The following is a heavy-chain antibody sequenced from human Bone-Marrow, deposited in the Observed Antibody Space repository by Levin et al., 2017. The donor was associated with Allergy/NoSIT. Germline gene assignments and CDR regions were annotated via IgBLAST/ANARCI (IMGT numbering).Heavy chain of an antibody. CDR2: ITTRGGSA. D-gene: IGHD6-13*01. CDR1: GFTFSSYA. V-gene: IGHV3-23*01. Sequence: SGESLKISCAASGFTFSSYAMSWVRQAPGKGLEWVSVITTRGGSAYGDSVKGRFTISRDNSKNTLYLQMSSLRAEDTAVYHCAKTSPYGTSWLGAFDIWGQGTMVTVSS. J-gene: IGHJ3*02. CDR3: AKTSPYGTSWLGAFDI.